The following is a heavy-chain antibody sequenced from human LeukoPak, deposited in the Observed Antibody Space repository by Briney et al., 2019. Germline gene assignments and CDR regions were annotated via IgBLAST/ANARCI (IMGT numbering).Heavy chain of an antibody. D-gene: IGHD2-15*01. J-gene: IGHJ4*02. CDR3: ARSIPGPHCGGGGCPPTLTPFDL. CDR1: GFIVNSKY. CDR2: MYSGGTA. V-gene: IGHV3-53*01. Sequence: GSLRLSCAASGFIVNSKYMSWIRQAPGKELEWVSVMYSGGTAFYADSVRGRFTISRDNSKNTLYLQMNRLNVEDTAVYYCARSIPGPHCGGGGCPPTLTPFDLWGQGTLVTVSS.